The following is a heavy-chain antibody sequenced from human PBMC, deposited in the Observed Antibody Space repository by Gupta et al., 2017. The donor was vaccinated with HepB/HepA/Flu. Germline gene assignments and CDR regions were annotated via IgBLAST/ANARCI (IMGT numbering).Heavy chain of an antibody. CDR1: GFTVRTNY. CDR2: IYSGGST. J-gene: IGHJ6*02. Sequence: EVQLGGSGGSLVQPGGSLRLSCPASGFTVRTNYMTWVRQAPGEGLECVSVIYSGGSTYSADSGKVRFTISSANANNTLSLQMNSLSTEAKAAYYYARDRGGYNYGYYYAMDVWGQGTSVTVSS. CDR3: ARDRGGYNYGYYYAMDV. D-gene: IGHD3-22*01. V-gene: IGHV3-66*01.